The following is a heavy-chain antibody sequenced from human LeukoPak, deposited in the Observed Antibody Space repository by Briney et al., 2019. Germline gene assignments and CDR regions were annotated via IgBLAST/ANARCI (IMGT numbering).Heavy chain of an antibody. Sequence: SETLSLTCTVSGYSISSGYYWGWIRQPPGKGLEWIGSIYYSGSTYYNPSLKSRVTISVDTSKNQFSLKLSSVTAADTAVYYCAREVPLTNYWYFDLWGRGTLVTVSS. CDR2: IYYSGST. CDR1: GYSISSGYY. J-gene: IGHJ2*01. CDR3: AREVPLTNYWYFDL. D-gene: IGHD4/OR15-4a*01. V-gene: IGHV4-38-2*02.